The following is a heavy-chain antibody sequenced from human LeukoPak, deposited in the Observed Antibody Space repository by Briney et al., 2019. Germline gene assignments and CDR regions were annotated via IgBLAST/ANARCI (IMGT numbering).Heavy chain of an antibody. J-gene: IGHJ4*02. D-gene: IGHD6-19*01. CDR3: ARDGQWLDLDY. CDR2: ISYDGSNK. V-gene: IGHV3-30-3*01. CDR1: GFTFSSYA. Sequence: GGSLRLSCAASGFTFSSYAMHWVRQAPGKGLEWVAVISYDGSNKYYADSVKGRFTISRDNAKNSLYLQMNSLRAEDTAVYYCARDGQWLDLDYWGQGTLVTVSS.